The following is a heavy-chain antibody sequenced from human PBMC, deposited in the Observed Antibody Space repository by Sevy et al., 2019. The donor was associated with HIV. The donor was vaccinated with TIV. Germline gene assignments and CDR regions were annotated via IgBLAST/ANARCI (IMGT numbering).Heavy chain of an antibody. Sequence: GGSLRLSCAASGFTFSSFGMHWVRQAPGKGLEWVAVIWFDGSNTYYSDSVKGRFTISRDIAKNTLHLQMISLRGEDTAVYYCARDLEFYDYGDYGPAFMPDFWGHGTLVTVSS. D-gene: IGHD4-17*01. J-gene: IGHJ4*01. CDR1: GFTFSSFG. CDR2: IWFDGSNT. CDR3: ARDLEFYDYGDYGPAFMPDF. V-gene: IGHV3-33*01.